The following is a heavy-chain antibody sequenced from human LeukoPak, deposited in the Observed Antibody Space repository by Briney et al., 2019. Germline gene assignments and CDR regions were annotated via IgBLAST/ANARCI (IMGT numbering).Heavy chain of an antibody. J-gene: IGHJ3*02. V-gene: IGHV3-48*04. D-gene: IGHD6-19*01. Sequence: GGSLRLSCAASGFTFSSYSMNWVRQAPGKGLEWVSYIRSSSSTIYYADSVKGRFTISRDNAKNSLYLQMNSLRAEDTALYYCARDIVLIAVAVRGSFDIWGQGTMVTVSS. CDR1: GFTFSSYS. CDR3: ARDIVLIAVAVRGSFDI. CDR2: IRSSSSTI.